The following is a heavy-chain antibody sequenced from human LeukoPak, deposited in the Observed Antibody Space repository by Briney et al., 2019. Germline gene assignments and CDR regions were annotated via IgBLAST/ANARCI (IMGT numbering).Heavy chain of an antibody. V-gene: IGHV4-59*01. CDR2: IYYSGST. J-gene: IGHJ6*02. CDR3: ARVRREMEGFSTYGMDV. D-gene: IGHD3-3*01. Sequence: PSETLSLTCTVSGGSISSYYWSWIRQPPGKGLEWIGYIYYSGSTNYNPSLKGRVTISVDTSKNQFSLKLSSVTAADTAVYYCARVRREMEGFSTYGMDVWGQGTTVTVSS. CDR1: GGSISSYY.